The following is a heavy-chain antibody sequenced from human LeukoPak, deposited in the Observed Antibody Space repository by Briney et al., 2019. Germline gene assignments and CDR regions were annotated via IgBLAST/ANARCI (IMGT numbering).Heavy chain of an antibody. D-gene: IGHD6-13*01. Sequence: SQTLSLTCTVSGGSISSGGYYWSWIRQHPGKGLEWIGNIYYSGSTYYNPSLRSRVTISLDTSKNQFSLKLSSVTAADTAVYYCARDYRPYSSSWYYDYWGQGTLVTVSS. CDR2: IYYSGST. J-gene: IGHJ4*02. CDR3: ARDYRPYSSSWYYDY. CDR1: GGSISSGGYY. V-gene: IGHV4-31*03.